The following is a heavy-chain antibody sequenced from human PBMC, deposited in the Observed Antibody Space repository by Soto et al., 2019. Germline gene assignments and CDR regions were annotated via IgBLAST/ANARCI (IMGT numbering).Heavy chain of an antibody. Sequence: GASVKVSCKASGYVFSSHDINWVRQATGQGLEWMGWVNPNTGNKGYAQKFQGRVTMTRDTSSGTAYMELSSLRSEDTAVYYCARRGPYYNYPYYNGMDVWGQGTTVTVSS. D-gene: IGHD1-20*01. CDR3: ARRGPYYNYPYYNGMDV. CDR1: GYVFSSHD. J-gene: IGHJ6*02. V-gene: IGHV1-8*01. CDR2: VNPNTGNK.